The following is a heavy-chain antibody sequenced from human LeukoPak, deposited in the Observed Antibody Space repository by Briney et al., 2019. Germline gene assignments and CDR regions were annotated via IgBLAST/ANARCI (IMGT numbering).Heavy chain of an antibody. Sequence: PSETLSLTCTVSGGSISSYYWSWIRQPPGKGLEWIGYIYYSGSTNYNPSLKSRVTISVDTYKNQFSLKLSSVTAADTAVYYCARNLRFLEWYSSAGAFDIWGQGTMVTVSS. CDR1: GGSISSYY. D-gene: IGHD3-3*01. CDR3: ARNLRFLEWYSSAGAFDI. CDR2: IYYSGST. J-gene: IGHJ3*02. V-gene: IGHV4-59*01.